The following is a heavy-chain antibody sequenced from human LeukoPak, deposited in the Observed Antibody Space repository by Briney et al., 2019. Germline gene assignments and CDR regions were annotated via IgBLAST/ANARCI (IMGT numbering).Heavy chain of an antibody. CDR3: ARQKPEYSSSWYGERSRVYYYYYGMDV. CDR1: GGSISSYY. Sequence: PSETLSLTCTVSGGSISSYYWSWIRQPPGKGLEWIGYIYYSGSTNYNPSLKSRVTISVDTSKNQFSLKLSSVTAADTAVYYCARQKPEYSSSWYGERSRVYYYYYGMDVWGQGTTVTVSS. CDR2: IYYSGST. V-gene: IGHV4-59*08. D-gene: IGHD6-13*01. J-gene: IGHJ6*02.